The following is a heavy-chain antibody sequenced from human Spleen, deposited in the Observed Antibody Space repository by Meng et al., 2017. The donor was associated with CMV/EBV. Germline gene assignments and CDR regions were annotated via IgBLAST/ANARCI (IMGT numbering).Heavy chain of an antibody. J-gene: IGHJ4*02. Sequence: GGSLRLSCAASGFTFSSYSMNWVRQAPGKGLEWVSSISSSSSYIYYADSVKGRFTISRDNAKNSLYLQMNSLRAEDTAVYYCARVSRSGYSKGFDYWGQGTLVTVSS. D-gene: IGHD3-3*01. V-gene: IGHV3-21*01. CDR3: ARVSRSGYSKGFDY. CDR1: GFTFSSYS. CDR2: ISSSSSYI.